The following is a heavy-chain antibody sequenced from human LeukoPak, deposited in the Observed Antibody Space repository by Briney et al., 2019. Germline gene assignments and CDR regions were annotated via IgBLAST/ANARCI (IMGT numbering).Heavy chain of an antibody. Sequence: GGSLRLSCAASGFTFSSYEMNWVRQAPGKGLEWVSSISSSSSYIYYADSVKGRFTIPRDNAKNSLYLQMNSLRAEDTAVYYCARVDYDSSGYYYNYYYYYMDVWGKGTTVTVSS. CDR1: GFTFSSYE. D-gene: IGHD3-22*01. CDR3: ARVDYDSSGYYYNYYYYYMDV. J-gene: IGHJ6*03. V-gene: IGHV3-21*01. CDR2: ISSSSSYI.